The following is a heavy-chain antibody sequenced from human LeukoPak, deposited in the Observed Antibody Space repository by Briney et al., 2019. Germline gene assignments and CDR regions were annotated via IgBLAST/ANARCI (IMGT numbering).Heavy chain of an antibody. Sequence: GRSLRLSCAASGFTFSSYAMHWVRQAPGKGLEWVAVISYDGSNKYYADSVKGRFTISRDNSKNTLYLQMNSLRAKDTAVYYCARDWRGGSNKYYYGMDVWGKGTTVTVSS. V-gene: IGHV3-30*04. CDR2: ISYDGSNK. J-gene: IGHJ6*04. D-gene: IGHD3-10*01. CDR1: GFTFSSYA. CDR3: ARDWRGGSNKYYYGMDV.